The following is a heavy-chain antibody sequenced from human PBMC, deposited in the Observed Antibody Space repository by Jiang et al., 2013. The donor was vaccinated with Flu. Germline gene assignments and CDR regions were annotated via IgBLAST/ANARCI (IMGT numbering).Heavy chain of an antibody. J-gene: IGHJ4*02. CDR2: GST. D-gene: IGHD6-19*01. CDR3: ARSGYSSGWLDY. Sequence: GSTYYADSVKGRFTISRHNSKNTLYLQMNSLRAEDTAVYYCARSGYSSGWLDYWGQGTLVTVSS. V-gene: IGHV3-53*04.